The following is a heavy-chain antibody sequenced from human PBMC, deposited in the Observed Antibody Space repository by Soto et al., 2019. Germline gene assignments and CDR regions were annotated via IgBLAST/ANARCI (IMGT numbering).Heavy chain of an antibody. J-gene: IGHJ4*02. V-gene: IGHV3-21*01. CDR2: ISSSSNYI. D-gene: IGHD3-22*01. CDR1: GFTFSTYT. CDR3: ARDRVRASVAAITSDY. Sequence: PXGSLRLSCSTSGFTFSTYTMNWVRQAPGKGLEWVSSISSSSNYIYYADSVKGRFTISRDNAKNSLFLQMNSLRAEDTAVYYCARDRVRASVAAITSDYWGQGTLVTSPQ.